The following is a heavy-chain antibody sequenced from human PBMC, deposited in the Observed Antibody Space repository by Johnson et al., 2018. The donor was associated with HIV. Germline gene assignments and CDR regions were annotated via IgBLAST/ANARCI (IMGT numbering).Heavy chain of an antibody. V-gene: IGHV3-30*04. J-gene: IGHJ3*02. CDR3: ARGGRWGWRGNDAFDI. CDR2: ISYDGSNK. CDR1: GFTFSSYA. Sequence: QVQLVESGGGVVQPGRSLRLSCAASGFTFSSYAMHWVRQAPGKGLEWVALISYDGSNKYYEDSVKGRFTFSRDHSKNTLYLQMNSLRAEDTAVYYCARGGRWGWRGNDAFDIWGQGTMVTVSS. D-gene: IGHD3-3*01.